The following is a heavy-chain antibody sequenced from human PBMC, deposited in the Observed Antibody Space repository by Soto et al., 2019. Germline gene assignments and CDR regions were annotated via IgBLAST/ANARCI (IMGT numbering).Heavy chain of an antibody. CDR1: GFTFSSYA. V-gene: IGHV3-23*01. D-gene: IGHD2-15*01. Sequence: EVQLLESGGGLVQPGGSLRLSCAASGFTFSSYAMSWVRQAPGKGLEWVSAISGSGGSTYYADSVKGRFTISRDNSKNTLYLQMNSLRAEDTAVYYCAKRDSLGYCSGGSCYSDYWGQGTLVTVSS. CDR2: ISGSGGST. J-gene: IGHJ4*02. CDR3: AKRDSLGYCSGGSCYSDY.